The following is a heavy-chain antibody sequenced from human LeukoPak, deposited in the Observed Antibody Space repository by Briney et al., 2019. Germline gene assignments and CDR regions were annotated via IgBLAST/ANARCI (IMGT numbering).Heavy chain of an antibody. CDR3: AREYRQWLVRYYYGMDV. CDR1: GFTFSSYE. D-gene: IGHD6-19*01. V-gene: IGHV3-48*03. J-gene: IGHJ6*04. Sequence: GGSLRLSCAASGFTFSSYEMNWVRQAPGKGLEWVSYISSSGSTIYYADSVKGRFTISRDNAKNSLYLQMNSLRAEDTAVYYCAREYRQWLVRYYYGMDVWGKGTTVTVSS. CDR2: ISSSGSTI.